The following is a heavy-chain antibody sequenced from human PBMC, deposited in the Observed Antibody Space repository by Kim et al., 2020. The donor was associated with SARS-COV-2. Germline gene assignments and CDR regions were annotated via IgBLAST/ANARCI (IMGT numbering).Heavy chain of an antibody. V-gene: IGHV3-33*06. J-gene: IGHJ4*02. CDR1: GFTFSSYA. CDR3: AKGTRKIRDSGWVFDY. D-gene: IGHD6-19*01. CDR2: IWYDGSNK. Sequence: GGSLRLSCAASGFTFSSYAMHWVRQAPGKGLEWVAVIWYDGSNKYYADSVKGRFTISRDNSKNTLYLQMNSLRAEDTAVYYCAKGTRKIRDSGWVFDYWGQGTLVTVSS.